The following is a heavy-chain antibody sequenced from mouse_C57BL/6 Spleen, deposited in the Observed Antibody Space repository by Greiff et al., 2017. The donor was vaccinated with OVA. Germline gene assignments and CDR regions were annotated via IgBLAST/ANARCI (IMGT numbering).Heavy chain of an antibody. CDR1: GYAFSSSW. CDR2: IYPGDGDT. V-gene: IGHV1-82*01. CDR3: ARGHPYYLDY. J-gene: IGHJ2*01. Sequence: QVQLKESGPELVKPGASVKISCKASGYAFSSSWMNWVKQRPGKGLEWIGRIYPGDGDTNYNGKFKGKATLTADKSSSTAYMQRSSLTSEDSAVYFCARGHPYYLDYWGQGTTLTVSS.